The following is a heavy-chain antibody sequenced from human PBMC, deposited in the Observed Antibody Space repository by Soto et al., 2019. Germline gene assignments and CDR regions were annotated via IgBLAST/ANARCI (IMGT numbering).Heavy chain of an antibody. J-gene: IGHJ4*02. CDR3: ARLGGYYQAFDS. Sequence: SETLSLTCTVSGGSISSYYWSWIRQPPGKGLEWIGYIYYSGSTKYNPSLKSRVTISVDTSKNQFSLRLTSVTAADTAVYYCARLGGYYQAFDSWGQGTLVTVPS. V-gene: IGHV4-59*08. CDR2: IYYSGST. CDR1: GGSISSYY. D-gene: IGHD3-22*01.